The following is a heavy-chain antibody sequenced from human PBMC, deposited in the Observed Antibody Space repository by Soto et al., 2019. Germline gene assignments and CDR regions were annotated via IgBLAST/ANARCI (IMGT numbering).Heavy chain of an antibody. CDR2: VSYDGTYS. V-gene: IGHV3-30*18. Sequence: QVQLVESGGGVVQPGRSLRLSCAASGFTFSNYGIHWVRQAPGKGLEWVAVVSYDGTYSHYADSVKGRFTISRDNSKNIVFLQLNSLRAEDAAMYYCAKAWGGGFTGSLPHDYWGQGSLVTVSS. CDR1: GFTFSNYG. D-gene: IGHD1-26*01. CDR3: AKAWGGGFTGSLPHDY. J-gene: IGHJ4*02.